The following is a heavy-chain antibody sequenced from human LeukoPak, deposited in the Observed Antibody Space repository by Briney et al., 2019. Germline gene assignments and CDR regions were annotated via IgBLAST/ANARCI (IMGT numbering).Heavy chain of an antibody. D-gene: IGHD3-10*01. CDR3: ARGPLLWFGELLSGAFDI. CDR1: GYTFTGYY. V-gene: IGHV1-2*02. J-gene: IGHJ3*02. CDR2: INPNNGGT. Sequence: GASVKVSRKASGYTFTGYYMHWVRQAPGQGLEWMGWINPNNGGTNYAQKFQGRVTMTRDTSIRTAYMELSRLRSDDTAVYYCARGPLLWFGELLSGAFDIWGQGTMVTVSS.